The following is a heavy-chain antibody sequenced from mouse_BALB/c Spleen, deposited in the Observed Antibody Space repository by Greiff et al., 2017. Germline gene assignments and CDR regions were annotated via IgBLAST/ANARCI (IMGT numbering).Heavy chain of an antibody. CDR2: IYPGNSDT. Sequence: VQLQQSGTVLARPGASVKMSCKASGYTFTSYWMHWVKQRPGQGLEWIGAIYPGNSDTSYNQKFKGKAKLTAVTSTSTAYMELSSLTNEDSAVYYCTRRELLLRYYYFDDWGQGTTLTVSA. CDR3: TRRELLLRYYYFDD. D-gene: IGHD1-1*01. V-gene: IGHV1-5*01. J-gene: IGHJ2*01. CDR1: GYTFTSYW.